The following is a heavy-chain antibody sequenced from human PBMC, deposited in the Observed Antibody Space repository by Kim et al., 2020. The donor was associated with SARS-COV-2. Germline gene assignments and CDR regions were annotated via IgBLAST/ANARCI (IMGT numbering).Heavy chain of an antibody. D-gene: IGHD3-9*01. V-gene: IGHV1-18*01. CDR3: AREEGRAVIIKGALDI. Sequence: KLKARVTVTTDTSTSTAYMELRSLRSDDTAVYYCAREEGRAVIIKGALDIWGQGTMVTVSS. J-gene: IGHJ3*02.